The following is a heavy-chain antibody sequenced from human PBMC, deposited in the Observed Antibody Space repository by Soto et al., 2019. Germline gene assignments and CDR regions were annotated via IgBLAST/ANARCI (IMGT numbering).Heavy chain of an antibody. J-gene: IGHJ5*02. Sequence: QEQLVQSGTEVKKPGASVTVSCKSSGYTFTDFYLHWLRQAPGQGLEWVGWINPTTGDTKSSQKFQGRVTMSRDTSVSTAYIELTSLTSDDTAMYYWATGTNGTTGWYHPWGQGTRVTVSS. CDR3: ATGTNGTTGWYHP. CDR1: GYTFTDFY. D-gene: IGHD1-1*01. V-gene: IGHV1-2*02. CDR2: INPTTGDT.